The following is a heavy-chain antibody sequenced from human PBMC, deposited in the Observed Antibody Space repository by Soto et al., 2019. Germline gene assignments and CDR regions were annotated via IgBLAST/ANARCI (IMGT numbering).Heavy chain of an antibody. D-gene: IGHD3-10*01. CDR2: IWYDGSNK. V-gene: IGHV3-33*06. CDR3: VKGNRAFGELFYYYYVMDV. Sequence: QPGGSLRLSCAASGFTFSSYGMHWVRQAPGKGLEWVAVIWYDGSNKYYADSVKGRFTISRDNSKNTLYLQMNSLRAEDTAVYYCVKGNRAFGELFYYYYVMDVWGQGTTVTVSS. J-gene: IGHJ6*02. CDR1: GFTFSSYG.